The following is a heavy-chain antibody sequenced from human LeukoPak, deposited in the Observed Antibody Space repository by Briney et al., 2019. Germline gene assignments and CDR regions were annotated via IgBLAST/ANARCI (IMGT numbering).Heavy chain of an antibody. CDR3: AKDITASIATPVY. D-gene: IGHD6-6*01. Sequence: GRSLRLSCAASGFTFDDYAMHWVRQAPGKGLEWVSGISWNSGSIGYADSVKGRFTISRDNAKNSLYLQMNSLRAEDTALYYCAKDITASIATPVYRGRGTLVTVSS. CDR1: GFTFDDYA. CDR2: ISWNSGSI. V-gene: IGHV3-9*01. J-gene: IGHJ4*02.